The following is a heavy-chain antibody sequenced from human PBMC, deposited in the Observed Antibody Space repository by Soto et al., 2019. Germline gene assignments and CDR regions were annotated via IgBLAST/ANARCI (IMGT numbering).Heavy chain of an antibody. V-gene: IGHV4-34*01. J-gene: IGHJ4*02. CDR1: GGSFSGYY. D-gene: IGHD4-17*01. CDR2: INHSGST. CDR3: ARGYGDPYYFDY. Sequence: QVQLQQWGAGLLKPSETLSLTCAVYGGSFSGYYWSWIRQPPGKGLEWIGEINHSGSTNYNPSLKSRVTISVDTSKNQFSLKLSSVTAADTAVYYCARGYGDPYYFDYWGQGTLLTVSS.